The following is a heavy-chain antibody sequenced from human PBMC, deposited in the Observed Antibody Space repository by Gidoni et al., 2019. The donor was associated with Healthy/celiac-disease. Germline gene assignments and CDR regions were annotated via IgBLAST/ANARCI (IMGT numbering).Heavy chain of an antibody. J-gene: IGHJ6*02. D-gene: IGHD2-15*01. CDR3: AGRHSGYYGMDV. Sequence: VHLHQAVAGLFQPPETLSLTCAVYVGPFSGYYWTWPRHPLGKGLEWIGENNHSESTNYDPAIRRRVTITVNSYNNQFSLKLSSVTAADAAVYYGAGRHSGYYGMDVWGQGTTVTVSS. CDR2: NNHSEST. CDR1: VGPFSGYY. V-gene: IGHV4-34*01.